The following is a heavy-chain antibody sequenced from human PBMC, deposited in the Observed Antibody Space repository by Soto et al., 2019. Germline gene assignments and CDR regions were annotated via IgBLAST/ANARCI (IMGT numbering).Heavy chain of an antibody. CDR1: GFTFSSYS. V-gene: IGHV3-21*01. CDR3: ARDREDYYYGMDV. D-gene: IGHD1-26*01. J-gene: IGHJ6*02. Sequence: KPGGSLRLSCAASGFTFSSYSMNWVRQAPGKGLEWVSSISSSSSYIYYADSVKGRFTISRDNAKNSLYLQMNSLRAEDTAVYYCARDREDYYYGMDVWGQGTTVTVSS. CDR2: ISSSSSYI.